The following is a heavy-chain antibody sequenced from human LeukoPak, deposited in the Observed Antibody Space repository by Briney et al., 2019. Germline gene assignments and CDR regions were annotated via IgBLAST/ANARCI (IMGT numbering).Heavy chain of an antibody. CDR2: MNPNSGNT. J-gene: IGHJ4*02. V-gene: IGHV1-8*01. Sequence: ASVKVSCKASGYPFTSYDINWVRQATGQGLEWMGWMNPNSGNTGYAQKFQGRVTMTRNTSISTAYMELSSPRSEDTAVYYCARTPPSYHIAVAGTAILFDYWGQGTLVTVSS. D-gene: IGHD6-19*01. CDR1: GYPFTSYD. CDR3: ARTPPSYHIAVAGTAILFDY.